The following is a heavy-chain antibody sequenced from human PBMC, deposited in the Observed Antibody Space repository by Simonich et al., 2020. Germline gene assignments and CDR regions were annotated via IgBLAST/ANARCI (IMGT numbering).Heavy chain of an antibody. CDR3: ARRLTNYYYYYMDV. J-gene: IGHJ6*03. V-gene: IGHV1-2*02. D-gene: IGHD4-17*01. CDR2: INPNSGGT. Sequence: QVQLVQSGAEVKKPGASVKVSCKASGYTFTGYYMHWVRQAPGQGLEWMGWINPNSGGTNYAQKLQGRVTMTRDTSISTAYMELSRLRSDDTAVYSCARRLTNYYYYYMDVWGKGTTVTVSS. CDR1: GYTFTGYY.